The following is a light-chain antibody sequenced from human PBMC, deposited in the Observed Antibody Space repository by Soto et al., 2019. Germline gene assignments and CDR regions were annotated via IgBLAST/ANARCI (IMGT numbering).Light chain of an antibody. V-gene: IGKV3-20*01. CDR3: QQYGSSQWT. Sequence: EIVLTQSPGTLSLSPGERATLSCRASQSVSSTYLAWYQQKPGQAPRLLIYGASSRATGIPDRFSGSGSGTDFTLTISRLEPDDFAVYYCQQYGSSQWTFGQGNKVDIK. J-gene: IGKJ1*01. CDR1: QSVSSTY. CDR2: GAS.